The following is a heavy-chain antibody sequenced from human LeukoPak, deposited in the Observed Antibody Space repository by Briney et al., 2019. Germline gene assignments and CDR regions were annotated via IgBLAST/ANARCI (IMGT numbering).Heavy chain of an antibody. CDR1: GFTFSSYA. Sequence: GGSLRLSCAASGFTFSSYAMSWVRQAPGKGLEWVSAISGSGGSTYYADSVKGRFTISRDNSKNTLYLQTNSLRAEDTAVYYCAKFTYYYGSGSYYNRPFDYWGQGTLVTVSS. CDR2: ISGSGGST. V-gene: IGHV3-23*01. D-gene: IGHD3-10*01. CDR3: AKFTYYYGSGSYYNRPFDY. J-gene: IGHJ4*02.